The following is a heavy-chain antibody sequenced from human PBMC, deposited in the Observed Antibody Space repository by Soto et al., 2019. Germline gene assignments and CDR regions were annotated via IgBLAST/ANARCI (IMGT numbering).Heavy chain of an antibody. D-gene: IGHD3-16*01. CDR1: GGSFSGYF. CDR2: IYYSGST. CDR3: ARDSTREMAKWGYYYYGMDV. Sequence: PSETLSLTCAVYGGSFSGYFWSWVRQPPGKGLEWIGYIYYSGSTNYNPSLKSRVTISVDTSKNQFSLKLSSVTAADTAVYYCARDSTREMAKWGYYYYGMDVWGQGTTVTVSS. V-gene: IGHV4-59*01. J-gene: IGHJ6*02.